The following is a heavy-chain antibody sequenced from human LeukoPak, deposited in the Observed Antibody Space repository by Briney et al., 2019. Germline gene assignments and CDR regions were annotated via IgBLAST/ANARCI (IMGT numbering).Heavy chain of an antibody. CDR3: AKDQKWELLPFDY. Sequence: GGSLRLSCAASGFTFSSYAMSWVRQAPGKGLEWVSAISGSGGSTYYADSVKGRFTIPRDNSKNTLYLQMNSLRAEDTAVYYCAKDQKWELLPFDYWGQGTLVTVSS. CDR2: ISGSGGST. D-gene: IGHD1-26*01. J-gene: IGHJ4*02. V-gene: IGHV3-23*01. CDR1: GFTFSSYA.